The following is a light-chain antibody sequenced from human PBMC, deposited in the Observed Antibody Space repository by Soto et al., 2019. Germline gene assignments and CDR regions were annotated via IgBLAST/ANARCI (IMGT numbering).Light chain of an antibody. CDR3: QVWDSGSAHVV. J-gene: IGLJ2*01. CDR1: NIGSKG. Sequence: SYELTQPPSVSVAPGKTASISCGGNNIGSKGVHWYQQKPGQAPVLVIYSDTDLPPVIPDRFSGSNSANLATLTISRVEAGDEAAYYCQVWDSGSAHVVFGGGTKLTVL. CDR2: SDT. V-gene: IGLV3-21*04.